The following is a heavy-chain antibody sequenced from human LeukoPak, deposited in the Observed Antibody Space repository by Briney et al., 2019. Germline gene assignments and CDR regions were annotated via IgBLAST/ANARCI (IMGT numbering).Heavy chain of an antibody. CDR2: IGSKAYGGTT. CDR1: GFTFGDYA. J-gene: IGHJ6*04. D-gene: IGHD2-15*01. V-gene: IGHV3-49*04. Sequence: GGSLRLSCTSSGFTFGDYAMSWVRQAPGKGLEWVGFIGSKAYGGTTEYAASVKGRFTISRDDSKSIAYLQMNSLKTEDTAVYYCTRDRVVVVAATKGDYYYGMDVWGKGTTVTVSS. CDR3: TRDRVVVVAATKGDYYYGMDV.